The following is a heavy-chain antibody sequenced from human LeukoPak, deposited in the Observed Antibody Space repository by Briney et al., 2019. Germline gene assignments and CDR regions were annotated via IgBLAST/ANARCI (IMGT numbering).Heavy chain of an antibody. J-gene: IGHJ5*02. CDR1: GYTFTSYD. Sequence: ASVKVSCKASGYTFTSYDINWVRQATGQGLEWMGWMNPNSGNTGYAQKFQGRVTITRNTSISTAYMELSSLRSEDTAVYYCARNPTPYVWGSYRYTNNWFDPGGQGTLVTVSS. V-gene: IGHV1-8*03. D-gene: IGHD3-16*02. CDR2: MNPNSGNT. CDR3: ARNPTPYVWGSYRYTNNWFDP.